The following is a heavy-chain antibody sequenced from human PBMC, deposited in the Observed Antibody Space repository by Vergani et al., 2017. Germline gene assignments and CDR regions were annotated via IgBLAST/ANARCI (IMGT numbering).Heavy chain of an antibody. CDR2: IYPGDSDT. D-gene: IGHD2-2*01. CDR1: GYSFTSYW. V-gene: IGHV5-51*01. Sequence: EVQLVPSGAEVKTPGESLKISCKGSGYSFTSYWIGWVRQMPGKGLEWMGIIYPGDSDTRYSPSFQGQVTISADKSISTAYLQWSSLKASDTAMYYCARQDIVVVPAAVGGAFDIWGQGTMVTVSS. CDR3: ARQDIVVVPAAVGGAFDI. J-gene: IGHJ3*02.